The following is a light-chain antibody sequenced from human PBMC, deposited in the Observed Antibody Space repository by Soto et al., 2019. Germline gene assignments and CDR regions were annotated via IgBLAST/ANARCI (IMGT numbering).Light chain of an antibody. CDR1: SSDVGGYNY. Sequence: QSALTQPASLSGSPGQSITISCTGTSSDVGGYNYVSWYQQHPGKAPKLMIYDVSNRPSGVSNRFSGSKSGNTASLAISGLQAADEADDYCSSYRASSTTNYVFGTGTKVTVL. CDR3: SSYRASSTTNYV. J-gene: IGLJ1*01. V-gene: IGLV2-14*03. CDR2: DVS.